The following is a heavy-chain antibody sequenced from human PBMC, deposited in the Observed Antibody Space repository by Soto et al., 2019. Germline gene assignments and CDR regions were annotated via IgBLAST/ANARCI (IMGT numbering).Heavy chain of an antibody. CDR2: ISAYNGNT. CDR3: ARSESTFGGVIVYYDFDY. Sequence: ASVKVSCKASGYTFTSYGISWVRQAPGRGLEWMGWISAYNGNTNYAQKLQGRVTMTTDTSTSTAYMELRSLRSDDTAVYYCARSESTFGGVIVYYDFDYWGQGSLVT. J-gene: IGHJ4*02. CDR1: GYTFTSYG. V-gene: IGHV1-18*01. D-gene: IGHD3-16*02.